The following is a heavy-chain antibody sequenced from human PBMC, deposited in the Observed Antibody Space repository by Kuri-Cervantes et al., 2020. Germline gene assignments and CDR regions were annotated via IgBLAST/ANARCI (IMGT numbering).Heavy chain of an antibody. CDR3: ARGGSGSYYMQYFHH. D-gene: IGHD1-26*01. CDR2: IYYSGAT. CDR1: GGSISGYY. Sequence: SETLSLTCTVSGGSISGYYWSWIRQPPGKGLEWIGYIYYSGATNYNPLYNPSLSSRVTISVDTSRNQLSLKLSSVTAADTAVYYCARGGSGSYYMQYFHHWGQGTLVTVSS. J-gene: IGHJ1*01. V-gene: IGHV4-59*12.